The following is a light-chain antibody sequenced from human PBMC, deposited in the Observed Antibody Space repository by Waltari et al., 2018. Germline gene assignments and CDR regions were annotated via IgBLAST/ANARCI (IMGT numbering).Light chain of an antibody. V-gene: IGLV2-11*01. CDR1: SSDVGGYDY. CDR3: CSYAGSYTEV. CDR2: GVT. Sequence: QSALTQPRSVSGSPGQSVTISCTGTSSDVGGYDYVHWYQQQSAKAPKLIIFGVTERPSGVPDRFSGSKSGNTASLTISGLQSEDEADYYCCSYAGSYTEVFGTGTTVTVL. J-gene: IGLJ1*01.